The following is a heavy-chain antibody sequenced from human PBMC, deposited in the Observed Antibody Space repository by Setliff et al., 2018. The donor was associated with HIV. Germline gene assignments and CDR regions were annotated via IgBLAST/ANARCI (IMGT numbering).Heavy chain of an antibody. CDR3: VTLTTVVSFWAFDI. CDR1: GFTLSGHW. J-gene: IGHJ3*02. V-gene: IGHV3-74*01. Sequence: GGSLRLSCTASGFTLSGHWMHWVRQVPGKGLEWVSRINSDATSTIYADFVKGRFTISRDNAKNTMYLQMDSLTAEDTAVYYCVTLTTVVSFWAFDIWGQGSMVTVSS. D-gene: IGHD1-1*01. CDR2: INSDATST.